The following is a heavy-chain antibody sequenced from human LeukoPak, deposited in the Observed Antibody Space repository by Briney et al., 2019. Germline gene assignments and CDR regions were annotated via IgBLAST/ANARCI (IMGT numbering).Heavy chain of an antibody. D-gene: IGHD3-10*01. CDR3: ARQNYYDSGSHQYYYYYYYTDV. CDR2: SYYNGNT. V-gene: IGHV4-59*08. Sequence: SETLSLTCTVSGGSITNYYWSWIRQPPGKGLEWIGFSYYNGNTNYNPSLKSRVTISVDMSKNQFSLKLSSVTAADTAVYYCARQNYYDSGSHQYYYYYYYTDVWGKGTTVTISS. J-gene: IGHJ6*03. CDR1: GGSITNYY.